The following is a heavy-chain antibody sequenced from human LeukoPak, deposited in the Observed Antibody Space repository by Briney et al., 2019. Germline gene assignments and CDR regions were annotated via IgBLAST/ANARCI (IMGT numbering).Heavy chain of an antibody. J-gene: IGHJ5*02. CDR1: GGSFSGYY. CDR2: INHSGSA. CDR3: SRCSMRYCSSTSCFRPARWFDP. V-gene: IGHV4-34*01. Sequence: SETLSLTCAVYGGSFSGYYWSWIRQPPGKGLEWIGEINHSGSANYNPSLKSRVTISVDTSKNQFSLKLSSVTAADTAVYYCSRCSMRYCSSTSCFRPARWFDPWGQGTLVTVSS. D-gene: IGHD2-2*01.